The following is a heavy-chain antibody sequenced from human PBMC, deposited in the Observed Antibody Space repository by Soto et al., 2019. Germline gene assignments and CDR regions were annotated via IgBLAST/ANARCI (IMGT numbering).Heavy chain of an antibody. V-gene: IGHV4-39*01. D-gene: IGHD1-26*01. CDR1: GGSITSSSYY. CDR2: IYYSGST. Sequence: QLHLRESGPGLVKPSETLSLTCTVSGGSITSSSYYWGWIRQPPGKGLEWIGSIYYSGSTYYNPSLQSRVTISVDTSTNQFSLKLSSVTAADTAVYYCATQEVGGSYVYTFDPWGQGTLVTVSS. CDR3: ATQEVGGSYVYTFDP. J-gene: IGHJ5*02.